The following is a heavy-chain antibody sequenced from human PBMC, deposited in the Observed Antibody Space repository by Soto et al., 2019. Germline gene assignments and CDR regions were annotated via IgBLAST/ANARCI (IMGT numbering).Heavy chain of an antibody. Sequence: PSETLSLTCTVSGGSISSYYWTWIRQPPGKGLECIGYIYYSGSTNYNPSLKSRVTISVDTSKNQFSLKLTSVTAADTAVYYCARDQFNWNGLDAFDIWGQGTMVTVSS. V-gene: IGHV4-59*01. D-gene: IGHD1-1*01. CDR3: ARDQFNWNGLDAFDI. CDR2: IYYSGST. J-gene: IGHJ3*02. CDR1: GGSISSYY.